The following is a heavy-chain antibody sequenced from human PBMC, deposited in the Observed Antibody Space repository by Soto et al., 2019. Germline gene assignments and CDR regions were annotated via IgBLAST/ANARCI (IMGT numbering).Heavy chain of an antibody. D-gene: IGHD6-13*01. CDR3: AKNSAANDY. CDR1: GITSISYA. CDR2: ISGSGGST. J-gene: IGHJ4*02. Sequence: PGGSLRLSCAASGITSISYAISWVRQAPGKGLEWVSAISGSGGSTYYADSVKGRFTTSRDNSKNTLYLQMNSLRAEDTAIYYCAKNSAANDYWGQGTLVTVSS. V-gene: IGHV3-23*01.